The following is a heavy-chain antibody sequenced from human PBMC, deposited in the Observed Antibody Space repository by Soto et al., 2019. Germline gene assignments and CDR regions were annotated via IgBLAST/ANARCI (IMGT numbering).Heavy chain of an antibody. CDR1: GFTFSSYG. CDR3: AKDPRRYCTNGVCYTLGFSGFDY. Sequence: PGGSLRLSCAASGFTFSSYGMHWVRQAPGKGLEWVAVISYDGSNKYYADSVKGRFTISRDNSKNTLYLQMNSLRAEDTAVYYCAKDPRRYCTNGVCYTLGFSGFDYWGQGTLVTVSS. D-gene: IGHD2-8*01. CDR2: ISYDGSNK. V-gene: IGHV3-30*18. J-gene: IGHJ4*02.